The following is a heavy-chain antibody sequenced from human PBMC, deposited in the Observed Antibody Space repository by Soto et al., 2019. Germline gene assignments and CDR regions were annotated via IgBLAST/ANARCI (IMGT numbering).Heavy chain of an antibody. J-gene: IGHJ4*02. CDR1: ISSSSYY. CDR3: ARQSGYSYGEFFDY. D-gene: IGHD5-18*01. Sequence: ISSSSYYWGWIRQPPGKGLEWIGSIYYSGSTYYNPSLKSRVTISVDTSKNQFSLKLSSVTAADTAVYYCARQSGYSYGEFFDYWGQGTLVTVSS. V-gene: IGHV4-39*01. CDR2: IYYSGST.